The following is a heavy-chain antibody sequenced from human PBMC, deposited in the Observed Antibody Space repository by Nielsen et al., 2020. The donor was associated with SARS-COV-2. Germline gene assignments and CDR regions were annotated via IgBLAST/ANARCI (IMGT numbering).Heavy chain of an antibody. D-gene: IGHD3-22*01. Sequence: GESLKISCKGSGYTFTSYWIGWVRQMPGKGLEWMGIIYPGDSDTKYSPSFQGQVTISADKSISTAYLQWSSLKASDTAMYYCARTASPLYGYNSYYFHYWGQGTLVTVSS. V-gene: IGHV5-51*01. CDR2: IYPGDSDT. CDR1: GYTFTSYW. J-gene: IGHJ4*02. CDR3: ARTASPLYGYNSYYFHY.